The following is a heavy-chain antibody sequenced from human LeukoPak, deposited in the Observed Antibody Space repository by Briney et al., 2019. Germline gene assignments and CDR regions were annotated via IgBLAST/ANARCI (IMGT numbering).Heavy chain of an antibody. Sequence: PGGSLRLSCAASGFTFSSYAMSWVRQAPGKGLEWVSGISWNSGSIGYADSVKGRFTISRDNAKNSLYLQMNSLRAEDTALYYCAKGQQLPYYYYGMDVWGQGTTVTVSS. CDR2: ISWNSGSI. CDR1: GFTFSSYA. D-gene: IGHD6-13*01. V-gene: IGHV3-9*01. J-gene: IGHJ6*02. CDR3: AKGQQLPYYYYGMDV.